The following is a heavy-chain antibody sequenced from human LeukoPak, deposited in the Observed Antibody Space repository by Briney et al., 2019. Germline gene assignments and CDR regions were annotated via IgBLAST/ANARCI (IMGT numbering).Heavy chain of an antibody. D-gene: IGHD3-22*01. CDR3: ARDGPEYYDSSGYYPQTHAFDI. Sequence: ASVKVSCKASGYTFTSYGISWVRQAPGQGLEWMGWISAYNGNTNYAQKLQGRVTMTTDTSTSTAYMELRSLRSDDTAVYYCARDGPEYYDSSGYYPQTHAFDIWGQGTMVTVSS. CDR1: GYTFTSYG. CDR2: ISAYNGNT. V-gene: IGHV1-18*01. J-gene: IGHJ3*02.